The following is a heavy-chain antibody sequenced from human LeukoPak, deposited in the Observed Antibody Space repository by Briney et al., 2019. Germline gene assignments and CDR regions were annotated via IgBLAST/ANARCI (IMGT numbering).Heavy chain of an antibody. V-gene: IGHV3-23*01. D-gene: IGHD6-19*01. J-gene: IGHJ4*02. CDR3: AKLLAVTNSYYFNY. Sequence: QTGGSLRLSCAASGFTFSSYAMSWARQAPGKGLEWVSTISGGGSGGSTYYADSVKGRFTISRDNSKDTLYLQMNSLRAEDTAVYYCAKLLAVTNSYYFNYWGQGTLVTVSS. CDR2: ISGGGSGGST. CDR1: GFTFSSYA.